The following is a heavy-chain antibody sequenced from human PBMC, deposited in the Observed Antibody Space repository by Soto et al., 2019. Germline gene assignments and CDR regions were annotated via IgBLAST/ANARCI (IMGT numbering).Heavy chain of an antibody. D-gene: IGHD3-16*01. CDR3: ARAEGGGWGGYYYYGMDV. Sequence: SVKVSCKASGGTFSSSAISWVRQAPGQGLEWMGGIIPIFGTANYAQKFQGRVTITADESTSTAYMELSSLRSEDTAVYYCARAEGGGWGGYYYYGMDVWGQGTTVTVSS. CDR1: GGTFSSSA. CDR2: IIPIFGTA. V-gene: IGHV1-69*13. J-gene: IGHJ6*02.